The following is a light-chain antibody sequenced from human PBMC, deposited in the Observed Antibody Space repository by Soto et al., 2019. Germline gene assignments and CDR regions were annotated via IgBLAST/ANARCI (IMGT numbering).Light chain of an antibody. V-gene: IGKV1-27*01. Sequence: DIQMTQSPSSLSASVGDRVTITCRASQGISNYLAWYQKKPGKVPKLLIYAASTLQSGVTSRFSGSGSGTDLTLTIRSLQPDEVDTYYCQKYNSAPLTFGPGPKVDIK. CDR1: QGISNY. CDR2: AAS. J-gene: IGKJ3*01. CDR3: QKYNSAPLT.